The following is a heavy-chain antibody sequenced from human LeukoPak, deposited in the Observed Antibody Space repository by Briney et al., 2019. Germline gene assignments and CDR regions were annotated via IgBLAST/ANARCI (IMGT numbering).Heavy chain of an antibody. Sequence: GGSLRLFCGASGFTFSTNAMSWVRQAPGKGLEWVSSISDGGGRTFYAESVKGRFTVSRDNSKNTLYLRMNSLRAEDTAIYYCTKNQILDDSGSWYAFWGQGTLVTVSS. V-gene: IGHV3-23*01. CDR1: GFTFSTNA. D-gene: IGHD6-13*01. CDR3: TKNQILDDSGSWYAF. CDR2: ISDGGGRT. J-gene: IGHJ4*02.